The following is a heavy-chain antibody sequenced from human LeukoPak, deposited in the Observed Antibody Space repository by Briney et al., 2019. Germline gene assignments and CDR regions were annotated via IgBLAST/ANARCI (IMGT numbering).Heavy chain of an antibody. Sequence: GGSLRLSCAGSGFTFSSYAMSWVRQAPGKGLEWVSAISGFSEATYYADSVKGRFAISRDNSNNSLFVQMNSLRAEDTAVYFCAKSRSGSANWALQIFDNWGQGTPVTVSS. J-gene: IGHJ4*02. CDR2: ISGFSEAT. CDR3: AKSRSGSANWALQIFDN. CDR1: GFTFSSYA. D-gene: IGHD1-1*01. V-gene: IGHV3-23*01.